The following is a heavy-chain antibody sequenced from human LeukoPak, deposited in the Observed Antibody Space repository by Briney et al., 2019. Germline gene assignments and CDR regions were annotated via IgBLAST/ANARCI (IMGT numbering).Heavy chain of an antibody. V-gene: IGHV3-30-3*01. J-gene: IGHJ4*02. CDR2: ISYDGSNK. CDR1: GFTFSSYA. Sequence: GGSLRLSCAASGFTFSSYAMHWVRQAPGKGLEWVAVISYDGSNKYYADSVKGRFTISRDNSKNTLYLQMNSLRAEDTAVYYCARAQGIPPYFDYWGQGTLVTVSS. CDR3: ARAQGIPPYFDY. D-gene: IGHD5-18*01.